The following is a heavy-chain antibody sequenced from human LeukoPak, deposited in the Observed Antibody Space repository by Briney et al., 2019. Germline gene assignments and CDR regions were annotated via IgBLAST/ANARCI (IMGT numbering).Heavy chain of an antibody. CDR2: ISSGSTYI. Sequence: PGGSLRLSCVALTFTLWSYSEFGVRHTPGKGLECVSSISSGSTYIYSPDSVRGRFTISRDNAKNSLFLQMDSLRPEDTAVYYSTSGYSYDSLRFWGQGTLVTVSS. V-gene: IGHV3-21*01. CDR3: TSGYSYDSLRF. CDR1: TFTLWSYS. J-gene: IGHJ4*02. D-gene: IGHD3-22*01.